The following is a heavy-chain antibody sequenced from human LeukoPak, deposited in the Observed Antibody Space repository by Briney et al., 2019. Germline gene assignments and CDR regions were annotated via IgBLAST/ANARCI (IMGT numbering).Heavy chain of an antibody. J-gene: IGHJ4*02. V-gene: IGHV3-23*01. CDR1: GFTFGSYA. CDR2: ISDSGGRT. Sequence: TGGSLRLSCAASGFTFGSYAMNWVRQAPGKGLGWVSVISDSGGRTYYADSVKGRFTISRDNSKNTLFLQMSSLRAEDTAVYYCAESIAANGTVYWGQGTQVTVSS. CDR3: AESIAANGTVY. D-gene: IGHD6-13*01.